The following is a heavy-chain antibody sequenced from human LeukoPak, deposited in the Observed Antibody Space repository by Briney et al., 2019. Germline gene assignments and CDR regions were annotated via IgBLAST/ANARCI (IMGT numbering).Heavy chain of an antibody. CDR3: ARDEADYYDSSGYSPKPLDY. CDR2: IIYSGSTI. CDR1: GFTFSGYY. D-gene: IGHD3-22*01. V-gene: IGHV3-11*04. Sequence: GGSLRLSCAASGFTFSGYYMSWIRQAPGKGLEWVAYIIYSGSTIYYADSVKGRFTISRDNAKNSLYLQMNRLGAEDTAGYYCARDEADYYDSSGYSPKPLDYCGQGPLVTVSS. J-gene: IGHJ4*02.